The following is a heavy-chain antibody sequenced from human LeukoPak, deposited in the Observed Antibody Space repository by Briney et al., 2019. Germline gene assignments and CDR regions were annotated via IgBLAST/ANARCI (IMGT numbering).Heavy chain of an antibody. V-gene: IGHV5-51*01. CDR2: IYPGDSET. D-gene: IGHD5-24*01. J-gene: IGHJ4*02. CDR3: ASRRKGMSTAGFDF. CDR1: GYSFTSYW. Sequence: GESLKISCKGSGYSFTSYWIGWVRQMPGKGLEWMGIIYPGDSETRYNPSFQGQVTISAEKSISTAYLQWSSLKASDTALYYCASRRKGMSTAGFDFWGQGTLVTVSS.